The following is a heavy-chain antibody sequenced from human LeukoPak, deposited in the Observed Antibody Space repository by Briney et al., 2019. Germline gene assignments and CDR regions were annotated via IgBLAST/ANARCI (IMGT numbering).Heavy chain of an antibody. CDR3: ARAPGDSSGYIH. D-gene: IGHD3-22*01. CDR2: INPNSGGT. J-gene: IGHJ4*02. CDR1: GYTLTELS. Sequence: ASVKVSCRVSGYTLTELSMHWVRQAPGQGLEWMGRINPNSGGTNYARKFQGRVTMTRDTSISTAYMELSRLRSDDTAVYYCARAPGDSSGYIHWGQGTLVTVSS. V-gene: IGHV1-2*06.